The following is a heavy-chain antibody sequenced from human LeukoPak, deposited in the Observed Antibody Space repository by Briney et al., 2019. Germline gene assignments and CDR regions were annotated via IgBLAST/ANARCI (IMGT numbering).Heavy chain of an antibody. J-gene: IGHJ4*02. CDR1: GFTFSSYG. CDR3: ARGGVYSSGWYSLMGPIFDY. Sequence: GRSLRLSCAASGFTFSSYGMHWVRQAPGKGLEWVAVIWYDGSNKYYADSVKGRFTISRDNAKNSLYLQMNSLRAEDTAVYYCARGGVYSSGWYSLMGPIFDYWGQGTLVTVSS. CDR2: IWYDGSNK. D-gene: IGHD6-19*01. V-gene: IGHV3-33*01.